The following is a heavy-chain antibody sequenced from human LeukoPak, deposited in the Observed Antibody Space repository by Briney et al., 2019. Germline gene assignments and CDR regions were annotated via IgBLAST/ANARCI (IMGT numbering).Heavy chain of an antibody. Sequence: ASVKVSCKASGYTFTSYGISWVRQAPGQGLEWMGWISAYNGNTNYAQKLQGRVTMTTDTSTGTAYMELRSLRSDDTAVYYCARRYCSSTSCYPELYYYYYYMDVWGKGTTVTVSS. D-gene: IGHD2-2*01. CDR3: ARRYCSSTSCYPELYYYYYYMDV. V-gene: IGHV1-18*01. CDR1: GYTFTSYG. J-gene: IGHJ6*03. CDR2: ISAYNGNT.